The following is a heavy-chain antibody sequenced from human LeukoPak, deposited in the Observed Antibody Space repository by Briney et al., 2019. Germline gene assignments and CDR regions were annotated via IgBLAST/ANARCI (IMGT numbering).Heavy chain of an antibody. V-gene: IGHV3-9*01. D-gene: IGHD3-10*02. CDR1: GFTFDDYA. CDR3: AKLGITMIGGV. J-gene: IGHJ6*04. Sequence: GGSLRLSCAASGFTFDDYAMHWVRQAPGKGLEWVSGISWNSDDIVYGDSVKGRFTISRDNAKNSLYLQMNSLRAEDTAVYYCAKLGITMIGGVWGKGTTVTISS. CDR2: ISWNSDDI.